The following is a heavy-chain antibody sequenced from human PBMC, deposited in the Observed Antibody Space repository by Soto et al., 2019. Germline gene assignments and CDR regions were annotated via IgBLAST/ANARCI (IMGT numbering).Heavy chain of an antibody. V-gene: IGHV2-5*02. CDR1: GFSLSTSGVS. CDR2: IYWDDDK. CDR3: AHSDLQTGDFDY. Sequence: QITLKESGPTLVKPTQTLTLTCTFSGFSLSTSGVSVGWISQPPGKVLEWLALIYWDDDKRYSPSLKSRLTITKDTAKNQVVLTMTNMDPVDTATYYCAHSDLQTGDFDYWGQGTLVTVSS. J-gene: IGHJ4*02. D-gene: IGHD1-26*01.